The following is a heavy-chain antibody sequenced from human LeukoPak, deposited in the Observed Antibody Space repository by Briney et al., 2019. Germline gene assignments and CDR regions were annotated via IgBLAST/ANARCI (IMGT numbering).Heavy chain of an antibody. CDR3: VKDPLPQYFRGGETLLDY. CDR1: GFRFVDYA. J-gene: IGHJ4*02. CDR2: ITWNSGSV. V-gene: IGHV3-9*01. D-gene: IGHD2-15*01. Sequence: GGSLRLSCAASGFRFVDYAMHWVGQAPGRGREGVSGITWNSGSVGYADSVQGRFTISRDNAKNFLYLQMNSLGPHDTAIYYCVKDPLPQYFRGGETLLDYWGQGALVSVSS.